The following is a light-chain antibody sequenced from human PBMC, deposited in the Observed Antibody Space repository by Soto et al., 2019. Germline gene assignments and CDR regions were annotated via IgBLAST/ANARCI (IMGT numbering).Light chain of an antibody. Sequence: QSVLTQPASVSGSPGQSITISCTGTSSDVGTYNYVSWYQHHPGKAPKLIIYEVSNRPSGVSDRFSGSKSGSTASLTISGLQAEDEAEYHCYSYTRDTALVFGIGTKVTVL. J-gene: IGLJ1*01. V-gene: IGLV2-14*01. CDR3: YSYTRDTALV. CDR2: EVS. CDR1: SSDVGTYNY.